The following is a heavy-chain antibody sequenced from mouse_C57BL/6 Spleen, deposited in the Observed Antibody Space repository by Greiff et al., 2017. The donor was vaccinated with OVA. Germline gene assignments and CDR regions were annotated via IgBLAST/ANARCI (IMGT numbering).Heavy chain of an antibody. V-gene: IGHV1-52*01. J-gene: IGHJ4*01. CDR1: GYTFTSYW. CDR2: IDPSDSET. CDR3: ARSQSAMDY. Sequence: QVHVKQPGAELVRPGSSVKLSCKASGYTFTSYWMHWVKQRPIQGLEWIGNIDPSDSETHYNQKFKDKATLTVDKSSSTAYMQLSSLTSEDSAVYYCARSQSAMDYWGQGTSVTVSS.